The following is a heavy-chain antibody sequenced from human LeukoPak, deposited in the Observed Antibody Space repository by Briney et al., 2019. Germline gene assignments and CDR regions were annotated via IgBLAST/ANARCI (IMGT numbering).Heavy chain of an antibody. D-gene: IGHD3-22*01. CDR1: GGTFSSYA. J-gene: IGHJ4*02. Sequence: ASVKVSCKASGGTFSSYAISWVRQAPGQGLEWMGGIIPIFGTANYAQKFQGRVTITTDESTSTAYMELSSLRSEDTAVYYCASAPYYYDSSLRFDYWGQGTLVTVSS. CDR3: ASAPYYYDSSLRFDY. V-gene: IGHV1-69*05. CDR2: IIPIFGTA.